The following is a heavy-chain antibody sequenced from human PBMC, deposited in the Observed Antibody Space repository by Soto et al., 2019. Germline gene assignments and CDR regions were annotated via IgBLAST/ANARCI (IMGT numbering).Heavy chain of an antibody. CDR1: GGTFSSYA. D-gene: IGHD3-10*01. CDR3: ARDITMVRGVNQINWFDP. CDR2: IIPIFGTA. Sequence: SVKVSCKASGGTFSSYAISWVRQAPGQGLEWMGGIIPIFGTANYAQKFQGRVTITADKSTSTAYMELSSLRSEDTAVYYCARDITMVRGVNQINWFDPWGQGTLVTVSS. J-gene: IGHJ5*02. V-gene: IGHV1-69*06.